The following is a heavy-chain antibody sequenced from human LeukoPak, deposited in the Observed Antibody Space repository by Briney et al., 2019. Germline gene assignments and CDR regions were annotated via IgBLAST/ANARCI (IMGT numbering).Heavy chain of an antibody. V-gene: IGHV1-69*05. CDR1: GGTFSSYA. D-gene: IGHD1-26*01. Sequence: VASVKVSCKASGGTFSSYAISWVRQAPGQGLEWMGGIIPIFGTANYAQKFQGRVTITTDESTSTAYMGLSSLRSEDTAVYYCARGRRWELLGYYYYMDVWGKGTTVTVSS. CDR3: ARGRRWELLGYYYYMDV. J-gene: IGHJ6*03. CDR2: IIPIFGTA.